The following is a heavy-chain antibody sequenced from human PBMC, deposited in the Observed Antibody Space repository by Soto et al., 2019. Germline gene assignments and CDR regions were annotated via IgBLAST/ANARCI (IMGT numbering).Heavy chain of an antibody. CDR3: ARVLSVGATHPYWFAP. V-gene: IGHV1-18*01. CDR2: ISAYNGNT. CDR1: GYTFTSYG. J-gene: IGHJ5*02. Sequence: QVQLVRSGAEVKKPGASVKVSCKASGYTFTSYGISWVRQAPGQGLEWMGWISAYNGNTNYAQKLQGRVTMTRDTSTSTAYMELRSLRSDDTAVYYCARVLSVGATHPYWFAPWGQGTLVTVSS. D-gene: IGHD1-26*01.